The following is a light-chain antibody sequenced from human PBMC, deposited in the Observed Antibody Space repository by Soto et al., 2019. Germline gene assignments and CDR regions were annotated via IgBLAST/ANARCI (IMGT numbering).Light chain of an antibody. V-gene: IGKV3-20*01. CDR2: GAS. Sequence: IVLTQSPGTLSLSPGEGATLSCRASQSVSSDYLAWYQQRPGQTPRLLIYGASNRATGIPDRFSGSGSVTDFTLTISRLEPDNFAVYYCQQYGSAPYAFGQGTMLEI. CDR1: QSVSSDY. J-gene: IGKJ2*01. CDR3: QQYGSAPYA.